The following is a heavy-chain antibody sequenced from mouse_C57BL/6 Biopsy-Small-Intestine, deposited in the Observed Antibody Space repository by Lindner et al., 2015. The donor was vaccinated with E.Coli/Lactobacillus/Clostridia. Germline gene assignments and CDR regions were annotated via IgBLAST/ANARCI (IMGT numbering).Heavy chain of an antibody. CDR1: GFTFRSYG. D-gene: IGHD1-1*01. J-gene: IGHJ2*01. Sequence: VQLQESGGDFVKPGGSLKLSCAASGFTFRSYGMSWIRQTPDKRLEWVATISSSGSYTFYPDSVKGRFTISRDDAKNTLFLQMSSLKSEDTAMYYCAREGNYYGGSLFDYWGQGTTLTVSS. CDR2: ISSSGSYT. V-gene: IGHV5-6*01. CDR3: AREGNYYGGSLFDY.